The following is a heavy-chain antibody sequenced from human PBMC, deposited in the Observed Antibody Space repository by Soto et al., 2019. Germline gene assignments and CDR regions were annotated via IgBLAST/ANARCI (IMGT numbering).Heavy chain of an antibody. V-gene: IGHV1-3*01. CDR2: INAGNGNT. D-gene: IGHD3-22*01. J-gene: IGHJ4*02. CDR3: ASHYYDSRPFDY. CDR1: GYTFTSYA. Sequence: ASVELSCKASGYTFTSYAMHWVRQAPGQRLEWMGWINAGNGNTKYSQKFQGRVTITRDTSASTAYMELSSLRSEDTAVYYCASHYYDSRPFDYWGQGTLVTVS.